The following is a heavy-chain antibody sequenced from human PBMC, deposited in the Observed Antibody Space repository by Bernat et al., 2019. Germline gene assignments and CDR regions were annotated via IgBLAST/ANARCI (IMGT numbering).Heavy chain of an antibody. Sequence: QVQLMESGGGVVQPGRSLRLSCAASGFTFNTYGVHWVRQAPGKGLEWVALISYDGSNKYYTDSVKGRFTISRDNSKNTLYLQMNSLRAEDTAVDYCAKGTGSQSTFDAFDIWGQGTMVTVSS. D-gene: IGHD4-11*01. CDR1: GFTFNTYG. CDR2: ISYDGSNK. J-gene: IGHJ3*02. CDR3: AKGTGSQSTFDAFDI. V-gene: IGHV3-30*18.